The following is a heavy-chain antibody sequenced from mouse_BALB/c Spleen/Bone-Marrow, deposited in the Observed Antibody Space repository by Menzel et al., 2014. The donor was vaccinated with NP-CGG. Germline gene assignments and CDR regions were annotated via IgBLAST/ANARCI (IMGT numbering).Heavy chain of an antibody. Sequence: EVQLQESGGGLVQPGGSLRLSCATSGFTFTDYYMSWVRQPPGKALEWLGFIRNKANGYTTEYSASVKGRFTISRDSSQSIHYLQMNTLRAEDSATYYCARDDYYAMDYWGQGTSVTVSS. CDR2: IRNKANGYTT. V-gene: IGHV7-3*02. J-gene: IGHJ4*01. CDR3: ARDDYYAMDY. CDR1: GFTFTDYY.